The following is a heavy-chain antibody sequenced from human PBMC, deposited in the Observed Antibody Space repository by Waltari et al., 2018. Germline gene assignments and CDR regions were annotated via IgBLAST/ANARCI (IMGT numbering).Heavy chain of an antibody. CDR3: ARDTGEYRVLDY. Sequence: EVQLVESGGGLVQPSESLTLSCAASGFTFEDYAIHWVRQRPGKGLEWVSGITWDSDNIDYADSVRGRFSISRDNAQSILFLTMNSLKPEDTALYFCARDTGEYRVLDYWGQGTLVTVSS. CDR1: GFTFEDYA. V-gene: IGHV3-9*01. CDR2: ITWDSDNI. D-gene: IGHD4-17*01. J-gene: IGHJ4*02.